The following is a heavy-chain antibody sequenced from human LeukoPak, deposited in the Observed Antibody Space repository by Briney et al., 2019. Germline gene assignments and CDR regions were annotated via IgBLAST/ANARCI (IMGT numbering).Heavy chain of an antibody. CDR2: INPDSGDT. D-gene: IGHD3-10*01. J-gene: IGHJ4*02. V-gene: IGHV1-2*02. CDR3: ARDMDGSGSYLGDY. Sequence: GASVNVSCKASGYTFTGHYLHWVRQAPGQGPEWMGWINPDSGDTNYAQKFQGRVTMTRDTSISTVYMDLRSLRSDDTAVYYCARDMDGSGSYLGDYWGQGTLVTVSS. CDR1: GYTFTGHY.